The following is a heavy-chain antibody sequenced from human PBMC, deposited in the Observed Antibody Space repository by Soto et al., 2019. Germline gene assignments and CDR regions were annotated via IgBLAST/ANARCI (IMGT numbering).Heavy chain of an antibody. J-gene: IGHJ3*02. V-gene: IGHV1-2*04. CDR3: ARVKLGHDAFDI. CDR1: GYTFTGYY. Sequence: ASVKVSCKASGYTFTGYYMHWVRQAPGQGLEWMGWINPNSGGTNYAQKFRGWVTMTRDTSISTAYMELSRLRSDDTAVYYCARVKLGHDAFDIWGQGTMVTVSS. CDR2: INPNSGGT. D-gene: IGHD7-27*01.